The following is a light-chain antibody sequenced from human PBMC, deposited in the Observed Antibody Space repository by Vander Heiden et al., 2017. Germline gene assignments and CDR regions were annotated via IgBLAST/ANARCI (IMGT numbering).Light chain of an antibody. CDR3: QQSNSTLPT. V-gene: IGKV1-39*01. Sequence: DIQLTQSPPTLSAPVGDRATLTGRASQSVSSYLNWYQQKPGKAPKLLIYAASSLQSGVPSRFSGSGSGTDFTLTISSLQPEDFATYYCQQSNSTLPTFGQGTKVEIK. J-gene: IGKJ1*01. CDR2: AAS. CDR1: QSVSSY.